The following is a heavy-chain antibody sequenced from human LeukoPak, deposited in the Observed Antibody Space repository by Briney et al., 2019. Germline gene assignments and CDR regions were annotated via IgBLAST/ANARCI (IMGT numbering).Heavy chain of an antibody. J-gene: IGHJ4*02. CDR2: ISSSSSYI. D-gene: IGHD3-22*01. V-gene: IGHV3-21*01. CDR1: GFTFSSYS. Sequence: GGSLRLSCAASGFTFSSYSMSWVRQAPGKGLEWASSISSSSSYIYYADSVKGRFTISRDNAKNSLYLQMNSLRAEDTAVYYCARDVDYYDSSGYYDLFDYWGQGTLVTVSS. CDR3: ARDVDYYDSSGYYDLFDY.